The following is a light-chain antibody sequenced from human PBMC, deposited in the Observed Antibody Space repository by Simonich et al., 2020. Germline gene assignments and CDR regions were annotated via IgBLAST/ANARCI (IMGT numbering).Light chain of an antibody. V-gene: IGKV4-1*01. Sequence: DIVMTQSPDSLAVSLGARATINCKSRQSVLYSSNNKNYLAWYQQKPGQPPKLLIYWASTRESGVPDRFSGSGSGTDFTLTISSLQAEDVAVYYCQQYYSTPPITFGPGTKVDIK. J-gene: IGKJ3*01. CDR2: WAS. CDR3: QQYYSTPPIT. CDR1: QSVLYSSNNKNY.